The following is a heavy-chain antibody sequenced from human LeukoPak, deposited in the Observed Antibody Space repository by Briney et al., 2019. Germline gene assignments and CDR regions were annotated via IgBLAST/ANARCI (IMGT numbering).Heavy chain of an antibody. J-gene: IGHJ4*02. CDR1: GFTFGDYA. CDR3: ARDRTASDY. D-gene: IGHD4-17*01. CDR2: IRSKAYGGTT. V-gene: IGHV3-49*04. Sequence: GGSLRLSCTASGFTFGDYAMSWVRQAPGKGLEWVGFIRSKAYGGTTEYAASVKGRFTISRDDSKSIAYLQMNSLKTEDTAVYYCARDRTASDYWGQGTLVTVSS.